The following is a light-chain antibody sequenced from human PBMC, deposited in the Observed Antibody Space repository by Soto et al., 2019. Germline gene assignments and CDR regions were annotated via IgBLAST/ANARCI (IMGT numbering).Light chain of an antibody. CDR2: NDN. Sequence: QSVLTQPPSASGTPGQRVTISCSGSSSNIGSNTVNWYQQLPGTAPKLLIYNDNQRPSGVPDRFSGSKSGTSASLAISGLQSGDEADYAYAAWDASLNGYVFGTGTKVTVL. CDR3: AAWDASLNGYV. V-gene: IGLV1-44*01. J-gene: IGLJ1*01. CDR1: SSNIGSNT.